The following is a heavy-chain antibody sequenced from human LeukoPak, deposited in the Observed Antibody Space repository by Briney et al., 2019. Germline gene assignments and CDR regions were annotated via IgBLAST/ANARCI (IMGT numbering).Heavy chain of an antibody. Sequence: PSETLSLTCTVSGGSISSSSYYWSWIRQPAGKGLEWIGRIYTSGSTNYNPSLKSRVTISVDTSKNQFSLKLSSVTAADTAVYYCARGMGDNSQDNWFDPWGQGTLVTVSS. V-gene: IGHV4-61*02. D-gene: IGHD3-16*01. J-gene: IGHJ5*02. CDR1: GGSISSSSYY. CDR2: IYTSGST. CDR3: ARGMGDNSQDNWFDP.